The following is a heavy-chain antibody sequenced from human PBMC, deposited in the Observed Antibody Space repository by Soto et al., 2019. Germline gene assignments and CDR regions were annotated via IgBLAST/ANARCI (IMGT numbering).Heavy chain of an antibody. CDR3: VGGENFFVY. Sequence: EVQLVESGGGLVQPGGSLRLPCAASGFTFSTYWMTWVRQPPGKGLEWVASINQDGSERYYVDSVRGRFTISRDNAKNSLYLKITSLRAGDRVVFYCVGGENFFVYGGREPLVTVPP. V-gene: IGHV3-7*04. D-gene: IGHD3-3*01. CDR1: GFTFSTYW. CDR2: INQDGSER. J-gene: IGHJ4*02.